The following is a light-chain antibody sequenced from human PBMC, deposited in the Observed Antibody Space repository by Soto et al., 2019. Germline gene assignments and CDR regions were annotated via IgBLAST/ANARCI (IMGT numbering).Light chain of an antibody. J-gene: IGKJ4*01. Sequence: EIVWTQSPATLSLSPGERATLSCRASQSVSSYLAWYQQKPGQAPRLLIYDASNRSTGIPARFSGSGSGTDFTLSISSLEPEDFADYDDQQRSNCPRALTFGGGTQVEIK. V-gene: IGKV3-11*01. CDR3: QQRSNCPRALT. CDR2: DAS. CDR1: QSVSSY.